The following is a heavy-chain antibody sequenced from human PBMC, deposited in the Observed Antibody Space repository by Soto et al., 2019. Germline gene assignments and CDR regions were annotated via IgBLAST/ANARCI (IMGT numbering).Heavy chain of an antibody. J-gene: IGHJ4*02. V-gene: IGHV4-59*01. D-gene: IGHD6-13*01. CDR1: GASITSFC. CDR3: AREEKKAAPGTFGTNTFDC. CDR2: VYHVGNT. Sequence: ETLSLTCTLAGASITSFCWTWIRQPQDMGLEWIGSVYHVGNTNSNPYLRSRLTMSVDTSKNQLSLRLTSVTTEDTAVYYGAREEKKAAPGTFGTNTFDCWGQGTAVTVSS.